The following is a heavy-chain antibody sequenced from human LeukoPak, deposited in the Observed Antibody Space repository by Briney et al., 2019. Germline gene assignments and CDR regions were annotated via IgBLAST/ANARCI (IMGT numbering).Heavy chain of an antibody. Sequence: SETLSLTCTVSGGSISSSSYYWGWIRQPPGKGLEWIGSIYYSGSTNYNPSLKSRVTISVDTSKNQFSLKLSSVTAADTAVYYCARDKGYGSGSYYNVWGQGTLVTVSS. CDR1: GGSISSSSYY. CDR2: IYYSGST. V-gene: IGHV4-39*07. D-gene: IGHD3-10*01. CDR3: ARDKGYGSGSYYNV. J-gene: IGHJ4*02.